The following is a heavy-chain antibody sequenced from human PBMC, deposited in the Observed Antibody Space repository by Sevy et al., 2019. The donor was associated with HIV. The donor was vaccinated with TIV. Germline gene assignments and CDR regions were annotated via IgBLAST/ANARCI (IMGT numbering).Heavy chain of an antibody. J-gene: IGHJ4*02. CDR1: GFAFSSYG. Sequence: GGSLRLSCAASGFAFSSYGIHWDRQAPGKGLEWVAVVSYDGSNKYYADSVEGRFTISRDNSKNTLSLQMNNLRAEDTAVYYCAKTPGYSYGYYFDYWGQGTLVTVSS. CDR3: AKTPGYSYGYYFDY. V-gene: IGHV3-30*18. CDR2: VSYDGSNK. D-gene: IGHD5-18*01.